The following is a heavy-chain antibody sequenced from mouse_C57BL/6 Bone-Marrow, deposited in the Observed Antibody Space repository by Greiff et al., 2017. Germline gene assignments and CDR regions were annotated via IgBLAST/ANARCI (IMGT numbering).Heavy chain of an antibody. CDR1: GYTFTSYW. CDR3: ARDGLRQDYAMDY. CDR2: IDPSDSET. V-gene: IGHV1-52*01. Sequence: QVHVKQPGAELVRPGSSVKLSCKASGYTFTSYWMHWVKQRPIQGLEWIGNIDPSDSETHYNQKFKDKATLTVDKSSSTAYMQLSSLTSEDSAVYYCARDGLRQDYAMDYWGQGTSVTVSS. J-gene: IGHJ4*01. D-gene: IGHD2-4*01.